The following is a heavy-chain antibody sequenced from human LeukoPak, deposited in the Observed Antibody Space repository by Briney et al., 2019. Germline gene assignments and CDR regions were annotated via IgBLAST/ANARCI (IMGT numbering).Heavy chain of an antibody. J-gene: IGHJ5*02. CDR3: GKALNEAEAADWFDP. CDR1: GFTFSRHH. CDR2: ISGSGDRT. Sequence: GGSLRLSCAASGFTFSRHHMSWVRQAPGKGLEWVSSISGSGDRTYYADSVKGRFTISRDNSKNTLYLQMNSLTAEDTALYFCGKALNEAEAADWFDPRGQGTLVTVSS. D-gene: IGHD6-19*01. V-gene: IGHV3-23*01.